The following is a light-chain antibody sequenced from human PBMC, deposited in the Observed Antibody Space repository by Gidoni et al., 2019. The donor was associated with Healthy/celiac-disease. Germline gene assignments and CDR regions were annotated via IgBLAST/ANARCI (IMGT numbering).Light chain of an antibody. Sequence: EIVLTQSPATLSLSPGERATLSRRASQSVSSCLAWYQQKPGQAPRLLIYDAANRATGIPARFRGGGSGTDFTLTISSLEPEDFAVYYCQQRERTFGQGTKVEIK. CDR1: QSVSSC. J-gene: IGKJ1*01. CDR2: DAA. V-gene: IGKV3-11*01. CDR3: QQRERT.